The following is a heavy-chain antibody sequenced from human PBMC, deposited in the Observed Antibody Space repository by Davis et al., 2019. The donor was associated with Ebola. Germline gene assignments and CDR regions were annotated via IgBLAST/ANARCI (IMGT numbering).Heavy chain of an antibody. J-gene: IGHJ4*02. D-gene: IGHD1-26*01. Sequence: PSEPLSLTFTVPGGPFSSYSWSWIRQPPGKGLEWIGYIYYSGSTNYNPSLKSRVTISVDTSKNQFSLKLSSVTAADTAVYYCARAVGSYLDYWGQGTLVTVSS. CDR2: IYYSGST. CDR3: ARAVGSYLDY. CDR1: GGPFSSYS. V-gene: IGHV4-59*01.